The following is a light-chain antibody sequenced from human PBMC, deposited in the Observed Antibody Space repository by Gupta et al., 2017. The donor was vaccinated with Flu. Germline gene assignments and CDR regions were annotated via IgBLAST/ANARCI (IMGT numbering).Light chain of an antibody. CDR1: SSNIGSNT. Sequence: SVLTLPLSASRTPGQWVTISCSGSSSNIGSNTVNWYQQLPGTAPKHLIYSNNQRPSGVPDRFSGSKSGTSASLAISGLQSEDEADYYCAAWDDSLNGPVFGGGTKLTVL. CDR3: AAWDDSLNGPV. J-gene: IGLJ3*02. CDR2: SNN. V-gene: IGLV1-44*01.